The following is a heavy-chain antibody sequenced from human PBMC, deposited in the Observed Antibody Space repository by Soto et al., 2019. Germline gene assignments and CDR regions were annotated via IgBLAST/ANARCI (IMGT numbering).Heavy chain of an antibody. V-gene: IGHV3-33*01. D-gene: IGHD4-17*01. Sequence: QVQLVESGGGVVQPRRSLRLSCAASGFTFSSYGMHWVRQAPGKGLEWVAVIWYDGSNKYYADSVKGRFTISRDNSKNTLYLQMNSLRAEDTAVYYCARDYGDYKFDYWGQGTLVTVSS. CDR1: GFTFSSYG. CDR3: ARDYGDYKFDY. CDR2: IWYDGSNK. J-gene: IGHJ4*02.